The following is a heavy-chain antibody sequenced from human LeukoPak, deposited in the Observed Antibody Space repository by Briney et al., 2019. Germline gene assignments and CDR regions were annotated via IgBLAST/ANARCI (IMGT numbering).Heavy chain of an antibody. CDR1: GYSISSGYY. Sequence: SETLSLTCAVSGYSISSGYYWGWIRQPPGKGLEWIGSIYHSGSTYYNPSPKSRVTISVDTSKNQFSLKLSSVTAADTAVYYCARLLIAVAIYWGQGTLVTVSS. V-gene: IGHV4-38-2*01. J-gene: IGHJ4*02. D-gene: IGHD6-19*01. CDR3: ARLLIAVAIY. CDR2: IYHSGST.